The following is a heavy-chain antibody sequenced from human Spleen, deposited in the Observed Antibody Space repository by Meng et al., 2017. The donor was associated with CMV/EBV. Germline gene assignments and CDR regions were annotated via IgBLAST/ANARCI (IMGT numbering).Heavy chain of an antibody. V-gene: IGHV3-30*04. J-gene: IGHJ4*02. CDR1: GFTFSSYA. D-gene: IGHD1-26*01. CDR3: ARVRNRLDGWWELSFDY. Sequence: GESLKISCAASGFTFSSYAMSWVRQAPGKGLEWVAVISYDGSNKYYADSVKGRFTISRDNAKNSLYLQMNSLRAEDTAVYYCARVRNRLDGWWELSFDYWGQGTLVTVSS. CDR2: ISYDGSNK.